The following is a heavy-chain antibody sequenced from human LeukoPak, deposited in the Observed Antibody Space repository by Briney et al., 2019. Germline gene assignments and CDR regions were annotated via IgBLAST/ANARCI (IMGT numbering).Heavy chain of an antibody. CDR2: ISGDGVST. J-gene: IGHJ4*02. Sequence: GGSLRLSCAASGFTFDDYAMHWVRQAPGKGLEWVSLISGDGVSTYYADSVKGRFTISRDNSKNSLYLQMNRLRTEDTALYYCAKDIDSGWWVPFDYWGQGTLVTVSS. CDR1: GFTFDDYA. V-gene: IGHV3-43*02. CDR3: AKDIDSGWWVPFDY. D-gene: IGHD6-19*01.